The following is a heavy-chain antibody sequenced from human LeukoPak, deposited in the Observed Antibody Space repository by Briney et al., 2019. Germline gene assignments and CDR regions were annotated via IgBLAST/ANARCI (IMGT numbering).Heavy chain of an antibody. D-gene: IGHD3-10*01. Sequence: GGSLRLSCEASGFTFSHFGMHWVRQAPGKGLEWVAVIWSDATNQYYRDSVKGRFTISRDNSKNSVVLQMNNLSPDDTAVYFCVGSPTYYYMDVWGKGTTVTVSS. V-gene: IGHV3-33*03. CDR1: GFTFSHFG. CDR2: IWSDATNQ. CDR3: VGSPTYYYMDV. J-gene: IGHJ6*03.